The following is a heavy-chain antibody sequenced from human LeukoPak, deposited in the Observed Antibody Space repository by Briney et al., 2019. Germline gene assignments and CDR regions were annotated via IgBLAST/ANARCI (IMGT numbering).Heavy chain of an antibody. CDR2: ISCSGGST. V-gene: IGHV3-23*01. D-gene: IGHD3-3*02. CDR3: ANEPARIYLAY. CDR1: GFTCSSYA. Sequence: PGGSLRLSCAASGFTCSSYAMSWVPQAPGKGLEGVSAISCSGGSTYYADSVKGQFTISRHNSKNTLYLQMHSLRAEDTAVYSCANEPARIYLAYWGQGTLVTVSS. J-gene: IGHJ4*02.